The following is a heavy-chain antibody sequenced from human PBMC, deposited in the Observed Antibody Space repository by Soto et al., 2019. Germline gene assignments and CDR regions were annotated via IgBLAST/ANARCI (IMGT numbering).Heavy chain of an antibody. CDR2: ISSTTNYI. V-gene: IGHV3-21*01. CDR1: GFTFTRYS. J-gene: IGHJ4*02. CDR3: ARESEDLTSNFDY. Sequence: GGSLRLSCAASGFTFTRYSMNWVRQAPGKGLEWVSSISSTTNYIYYADSMKGRFTVSRDNAKNSVYLEMNSLSAEDTALYYCARESEDLTSNFDYWGQGTLVTSP.